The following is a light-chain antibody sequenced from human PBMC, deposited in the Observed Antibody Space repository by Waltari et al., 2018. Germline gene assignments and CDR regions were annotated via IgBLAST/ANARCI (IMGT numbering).Light chain of an antibody. CDR3: NTRNSSGNHVL. J-gene: IGLJ2*01. CDR2: VQN. Sequence: SSELTQDPAVSVALGPTVRITCQRDSLRTDYASWYQQRPGQAPVLVIYVQNNRPSGIPLRFSGSSSGNTASLTMCGAQAEDKEDYYCNTRNSSGNHVLFGGGTKLTVL. V-gene: IGLV3-19*01. CDR1: SLRTDY.